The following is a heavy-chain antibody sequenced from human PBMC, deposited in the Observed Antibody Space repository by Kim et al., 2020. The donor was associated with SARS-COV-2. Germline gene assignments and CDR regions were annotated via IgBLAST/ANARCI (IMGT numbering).Heavy chain of an antibody. Sequence: SVKVSCKASGYTFTVYYIHWVRQAPGQGLEWMGWINPNSGGTNYAQKFQGWVTMTRDTSISTAYMEVSGLRSDDTAVYYCARESGHSSSWSSGNYYYGMDVWGQGTTVTVSS. CDR2: INPNSGGT. CDR1: GYTFTVYY. J-gene: IGHJ6*02. D-gene: IGHD6-13*01. V-gene: IGHV1-2*04. CDR3: ARESGHSSSWSSGNYYYGMDV.